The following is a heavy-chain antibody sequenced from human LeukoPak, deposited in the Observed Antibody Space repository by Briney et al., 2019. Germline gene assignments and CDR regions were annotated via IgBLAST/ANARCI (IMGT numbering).Heavy chain of an antibody. Sequence: ASVKVSCKASGYTFTGYYMHWVRQAPGQGLEWMGWINPNSGGTNYAQKFQGRVTMTRDTSISTAYMELSRLRSDDTAVYYCARDGGGYGGYVGIDYWGQGTLVTVSS. CDR2: INPNSGGT. D-gene: IGHD5-12*01. CDR1: GYTFTGYY. V-gene: IGHV1-2*02. CDR3: ARDGGGYGGYVGIDY. J-gene: IGHJ4*02.